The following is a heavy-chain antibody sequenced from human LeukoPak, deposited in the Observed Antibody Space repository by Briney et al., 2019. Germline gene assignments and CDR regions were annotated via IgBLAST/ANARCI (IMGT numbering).Heavy chain of an antibody. V-gene: IGHV4-39*01. CDR1: GGSISSGGYY. CDR2: IHYSGSN. J-gene: IGHJ3*02. Sequence: SETLSFTCTVSGGSISSGGYYWGWIRQPPGKGLEWIGTIHYSGSNYSNPSLKSRVTTSVDTTKNQFSLKLSSVTAADTAVYHCARQMGSGRWAFDIWGQGTMVTVSS. D-gene: IGHD3-10*01. CDR3: ARQMGSGRWAFDI.